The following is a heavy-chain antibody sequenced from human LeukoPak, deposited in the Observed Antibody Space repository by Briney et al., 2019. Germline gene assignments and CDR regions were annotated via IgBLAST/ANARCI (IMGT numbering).Heavy chain of an antibody. CDR1: GDSVSSNSAA. J-gene: IGHJ3*02. CDR2: TYYRSKWYN. D-gene: IGHD3-10*01. V-gene: IGHV6-1*01. Sequence: SQTLSLTCAISGDSVSSNSAAWNWIRQSPSRGLEWLGRTYYRSKWYNDYAVSVKSRITINPDTSKNQFSLQLNSVTPEDTAVYYCARDLHSMVRGVRVFAFDIWGQGTMVTVSS. CDR3: ARDLHSMVRGVRVFAFDI.